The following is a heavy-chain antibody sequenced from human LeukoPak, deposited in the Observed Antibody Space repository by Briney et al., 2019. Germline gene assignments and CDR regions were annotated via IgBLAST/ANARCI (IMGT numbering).Heavy chain of an antibody. CDR3: AKDRGGNSWPVFDS. J-gene: IGHJ4*02. CDR1: GGTFSSYA. CDR2: IIPIFGTA. Sequence: ASVKVSCKASGGTFSSYAISWVRQAPGQGLEWMGGIIPIFGTANYAQKFQGRVTITADESTSTAYMELSSLRSEDTAVYYCAKDRGGNSWPVFDSWGQGTLVIVSS. D-gene: IGHD6-13*01. V-gene: IGHV1-69*13.